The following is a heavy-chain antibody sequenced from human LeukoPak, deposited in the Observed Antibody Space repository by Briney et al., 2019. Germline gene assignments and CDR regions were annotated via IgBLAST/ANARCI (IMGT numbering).Heavy chain of an antibody. CDR2: ISGSGSDI. CDR1: GFGFSDSY. J-gene: IGHJ4*02. V-gene: IGHV3-11*01. D-gene: IGHD5-18*01. CDR3: ARDPRGITALVDYFDY. Sequence: GGSLRLSRVVSGFGFSDSYMTWIRQTPGKGLEWLAYISGSGSDIYYADSVKGRFTISRDNAKNSLYLQMNSLRPDDTALYYCARDPRGITALVDYFDYWGQGTLVTVSS.